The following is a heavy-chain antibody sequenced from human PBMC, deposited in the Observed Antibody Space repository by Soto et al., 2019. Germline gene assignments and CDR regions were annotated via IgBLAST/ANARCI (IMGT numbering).Heavy chain of an antibody. CDR2: ISGSGANI. CDR3: AKRVGSHFEV. Sequence: EVQLLESGGGSVQPGGSLRLSCAASGFSFSSYAMSWFRQAPGKGLEWVSSISGSGANIYYADSVKGRFTISRDNSKNTLFLQMNSLRAEDTAIYYCAKRVGSHFEVWGQGTLVTVSS. D-gene: IGHD1-26*01. V-gene: IGHV3-23*01. CDR1: GFSFSSYA. J-gene: IGHJ4*02.